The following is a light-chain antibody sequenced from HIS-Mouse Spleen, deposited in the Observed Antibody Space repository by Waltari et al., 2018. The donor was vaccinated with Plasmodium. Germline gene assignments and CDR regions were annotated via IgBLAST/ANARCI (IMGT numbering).Light chain of an antibody. J-gene: IGKJ3*01. Sequence: IVVTQYPATLSVSPGESATLSCRASQSVSSNLAWYQQKPGQAPRLRIYGASTRATGIPARFSGSGSGTEFTLTISSLQSEDFAVYYCQQYNNWSFTFGPGTKVDIK. CDR3: QQYNNWSFT. CDR1: QSVSSN. CDR2: GAS. V-gene: IGKV3-15*01.